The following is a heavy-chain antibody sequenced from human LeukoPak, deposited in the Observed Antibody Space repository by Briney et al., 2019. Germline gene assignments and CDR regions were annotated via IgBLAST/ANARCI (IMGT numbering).Heavy chain of an antibody. CDR3: ARDLALNWFDP. CDR1: GGSISSYY. Sequence: SETLSLTCTVSGGSISSYYWSWIRQPPGKGLEWIGYIYYSGSTNYNPSLKSRVTISVDTSKNQFSLKLSSVTAADTAAYYCARDLALNWFDPWGQGTLVTVSS. J-gene: IGHJ5*02. V-gene: IGHV4-59*01. CDR2: IYYSGST.